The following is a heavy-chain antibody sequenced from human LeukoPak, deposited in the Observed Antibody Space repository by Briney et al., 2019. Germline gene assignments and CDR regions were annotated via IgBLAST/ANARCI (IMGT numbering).Heavy chain of an antibody. CDR2: IYHSGST. Sequence: PSETLSLTCAVSGYSISSGYYCGWIRQPPGKGLEWIGSIYHSGSTYYNPSLKSRVTISVDTSKNQFSLKLSPVTAADTAVYYCARLFDYYDSSGYYYYFDYWGQGTLVTVSS. D-gene: IGHD3-22*01. CDR1: GYSISSGYY. CDR3: ARLFDYYDSSGYYYYFDY. J-gene: IGHJ4*02. V-gene: IGHV4-38-2*01.